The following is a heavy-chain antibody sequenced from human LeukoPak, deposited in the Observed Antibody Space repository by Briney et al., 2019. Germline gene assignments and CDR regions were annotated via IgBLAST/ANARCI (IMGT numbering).Heavy chain of an antibody. J-gene: IGHJ6*02. V-gene: IGHV3-66*01. CDR3: ARKPEGYCSSTSCYVADYYYGMDV. CDR1: GFTVSSNY. D-gene: IGHD2-2*01. Sequence: TGGSLRLSCAASGFTVSSNYMSWVRQAPGKGLEWVSVIYSGGSTYYADSVKGRFTISRDNSKSTLYLQMNSLRTEDTAVYYCARKPEGYCSSTSCYVADYYYGMDVWGQGTTVTVSS. CDR2: IYSGGST.